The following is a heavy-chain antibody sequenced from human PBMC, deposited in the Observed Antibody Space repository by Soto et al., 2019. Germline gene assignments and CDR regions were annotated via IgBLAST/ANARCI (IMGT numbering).Heavy chain of an antibody. CDR1: GFTFRIFA. V-gene: IGHV3-30-3*01. D-gene: IGHD1-7*01. J-gene: IGHJ3*02. CDR3: ARGGDYNWHFDAFDI. Sequence: VGSLRLSCAASGFTFRIFAIQWVRQAPGKGLEWVAGISYDGTNTFYADSVKGRFTISRDNSKNILYVQMHSLRSDDTAVYYCARGGDYNWHFDAFDIWGQGTMVTVSS. CDR2: ISYDGTNT.